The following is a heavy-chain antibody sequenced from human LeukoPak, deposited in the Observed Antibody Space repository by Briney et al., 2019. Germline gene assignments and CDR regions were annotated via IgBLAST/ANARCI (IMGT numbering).Heavy chain of an antibody. D-gene: IGHD2-2*01. V-gene: IGHV4-59*01. CDR3: ARISPDCSSTSCYDFDY. CDR2: IYYSGNT. CDR1: GGSISSNY. Sequence: SETLSLTCTVSGGSISSNYWSWIRQPPGKGLEWIGYIYYSGNTNYNSSLKSRVTISVDTSKNQFSLKLSSVTAADTAVYYCARISPDCSSTSCYDFDYWGQGTLVTVS. J-gene: IGHJ4*02.